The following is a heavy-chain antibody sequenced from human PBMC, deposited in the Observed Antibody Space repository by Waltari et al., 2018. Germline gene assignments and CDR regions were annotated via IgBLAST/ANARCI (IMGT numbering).Heavy chain of an antibody. D-gene: IGHD4-17*01. V-gene: IGHV3-53*01. J-gene: IGHJ6*02. CDR2: IDSGGST. CDR1: GFTVSSNY. CDR3: ARGGGYGDWKHYYYYGMDV. Sequence: EVQLVESGGGLIQPGGSLRLSCAASGFTVSSNYMSWVRQAPGKGLEWVSVIDSGGSTYYADSVKGRFTISRDNSKNTLYLQMNSLRAEDTAVYYCARGGGYGDWKHYYYYGMDVWGQGTTVTVSS.